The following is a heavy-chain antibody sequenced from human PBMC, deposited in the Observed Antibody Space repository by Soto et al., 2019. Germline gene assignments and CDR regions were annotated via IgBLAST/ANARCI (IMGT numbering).Heavy chain of an antibody. CDR2: IYYSGST. CDR1: GGSISSYY. V-gene: IGHV4-59*01. CDR3: ARVGKREPDYYDSSGYSI. D-gene: IGHD3-22*01. J-gene: IGHJ4*02. Sequence: QVQLQESGPGLVKPSETLSLTCTVSGGSISSYYWSWIRQPPGKGLEWIGYIYYSGSTNYNPSLKSRVTISVDTSKNQFSLKLSSVTAADTAVYYCARVGKREPDYYDSSGYSIWGQGTLVTVSS.